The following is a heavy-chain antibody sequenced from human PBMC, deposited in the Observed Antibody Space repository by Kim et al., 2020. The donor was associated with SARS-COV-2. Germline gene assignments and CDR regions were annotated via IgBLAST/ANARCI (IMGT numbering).Heavy chain of an antibody. CDR3: ARGGSGSFLSHFDY. J-gene: IGHJ4*02. D-gene: IGHD3-10*01. Sequence: SETLSLTCTVSGGSISSYYWSWIRQPPGKGLEWIGYIYYSGSTNYNPSLKSRVNISVDTSKNQFSLKLSSVTAADTAVYYCARGGSGSFLSHFDYWGQGTLVTVSS. CDR1: GGSISSYY. CDR2: IYYSGST. V-gene: IGHV4-59*01.